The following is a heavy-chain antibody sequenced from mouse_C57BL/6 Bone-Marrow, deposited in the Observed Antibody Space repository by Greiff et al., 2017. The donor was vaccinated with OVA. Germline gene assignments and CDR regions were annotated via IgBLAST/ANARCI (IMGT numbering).Heavy chain of an antibody. CDR1: GYTFTSYW. J-gene: IGHJ3*01. D-gene: IGHD2-3*01. CDR3: TRDDGDYWFAY. Sequence: EVKLEESGTVLARPGASVKMSCKTSGYTFTSYWMHWVQQRPGQGLEWIGAIYPGNSDPSYHQPFKGKAKLTAVTSASTAYMELSSLTNEDSAVYYCTRDDGDYWFAYWGQGTLGTVSA. V-gene: IGHV1-5*01. CDR2: IYPGNSDP.